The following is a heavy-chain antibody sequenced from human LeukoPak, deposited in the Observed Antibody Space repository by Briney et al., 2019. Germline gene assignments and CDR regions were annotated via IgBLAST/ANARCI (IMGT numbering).Heavy chain of an antibody. CDR1: GYTFTGYY. Sequence: ASVKVSCKASGYTFTGYYMHWVRQAPGQGLEWMGWINPNSGGTNYAQKFQGRVTMTRDTSTSTAYTELSRLRSDDTAVYYCARGAHYHDSSEGFDYWGQGTLVTVSS. J-gene: IGHJ4*02. CDR3: ARGAHYHDSSEGFDY. D-gene: IGHD3-22*01. CDR2: INPNSGGT. V-gene: IGHV1-2*02.